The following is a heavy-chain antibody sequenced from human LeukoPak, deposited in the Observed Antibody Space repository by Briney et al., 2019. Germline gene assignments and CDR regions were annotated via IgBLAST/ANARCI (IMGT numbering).Heavy chain of an antibody. J-gene: IGHJ4*02. CDR1: GFTFIDYW. CDR3: AKVASQLAAAGTARLSRPAFDY. Sequence: PGGSLRLSCTASGFTFIDYWIHWVRQAPGKGLVWVSRINNDGGGTIYADSVRGRFTISRDNAKNTLYLQMNSLRAEDTAVYYCAKVASQLAAAGTARLSRPAFDYWGQGTLVTVSS. CDR2: INNDGGGT. D-gene: IGHD6-13*01. V-gene: IGHV3-74*01.